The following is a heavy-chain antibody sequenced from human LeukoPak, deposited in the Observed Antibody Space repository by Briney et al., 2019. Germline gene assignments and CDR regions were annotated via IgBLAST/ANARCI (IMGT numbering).Heavy chain of an antibody. D-gene: IGHD1-26*01. CDR1: GSTFSSYW. V-gene: IGHV3-74*01. J-gene: IGHJ3*02. CDR3: VAAQWELRAFDI. CDR2: INSDGSST. Sequence: PGGSLRLSCAASGSTFSSYWMHWVRQAPGKGLVWVSRINSDGSSTSYADSVKGRFTISRDNAKNTLYLQMNSLRAEDTAVYYCVAAQWELRAFDIWGQGTMVTVSS.